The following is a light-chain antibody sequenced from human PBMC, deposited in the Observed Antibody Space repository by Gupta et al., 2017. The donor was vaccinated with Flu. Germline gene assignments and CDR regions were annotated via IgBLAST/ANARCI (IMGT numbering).Light chain of an antibody. Sequence: DIVLTQSPGTLSLSPGERATLSCRASQSVSSSYLAGYQQKPGQAPRLLIYGASSRATGIPDRISGSGSGTDFTLTISRLEPEDFAVYYCQQYGSTPTYTFGQGTKLEIK. CDR3: QQYGSTPTYT. CDR2: GAS. CDR1: QSVSSSY. J-gene: IGKJ2*01. V-gene: IGKV3-20*01.